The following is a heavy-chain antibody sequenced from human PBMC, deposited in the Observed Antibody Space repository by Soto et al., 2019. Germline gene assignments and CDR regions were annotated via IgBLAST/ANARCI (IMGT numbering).Heavy chain of an antibody. Sequence: PSETLSLTCTVSGDSISTYYWNWVRQPLGKGLEWIGYIYYLGRTNYNPSLRSRVTMSLDTSKNQISLNLNSVTAADTAVYYCARDLVGLTHFVYLGQGILVTVSS. D-gene: IGHD2-8*02. CDR1: GDSISTYY. CDR3: ARDLVGLTHFVY. CDR2: IYYLGRT. V-gene: IGHV4-59*01. J-gene: IGHJ4*02.